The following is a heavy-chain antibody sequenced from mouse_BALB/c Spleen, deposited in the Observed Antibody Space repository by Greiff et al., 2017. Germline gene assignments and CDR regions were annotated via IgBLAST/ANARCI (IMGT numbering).Heavy chain of an antibody. J-gene: IGHJ2*01. CDR1: GFNIKDTY. Sequence: EVKLQESGAELVKPGASVKLSCTASGFNIKDTYMHWVKQRPEQGLEWIGRIDPANGNTKYDPKFQGKATITADTSSNTAYLQLSSLTSEDTAVYYCARSTMTLYWGQGTTLTVSS. CDR3: ARSTMTLY. V-gene: IGHV14-3*02. D-gene: IGHD2-4*01. CDR2: IDPANGNT.